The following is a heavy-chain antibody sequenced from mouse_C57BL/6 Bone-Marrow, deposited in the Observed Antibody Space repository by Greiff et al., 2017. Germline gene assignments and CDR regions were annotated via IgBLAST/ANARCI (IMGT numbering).Heavy chain of an antibody. V-gene: IGHV1-81*01. CDR2: IYPRSGNP. D-gene: IGHD2-1*01. Sequence: QVQLQQSGAELARPGASVKLSCKASGYTFTSYGISWVKQRTGQGLEWIGEIYPRSGNPYYNEKFKGKATLTADKSSSTAYMELRSLTSEDSAVYFCAGYGNRSYYFDYWGQGTTLTVSS. J-gene: IGHJ2*01. CDR1: GYTFTSYG. CDR3: AGYGNRSYYFDY.